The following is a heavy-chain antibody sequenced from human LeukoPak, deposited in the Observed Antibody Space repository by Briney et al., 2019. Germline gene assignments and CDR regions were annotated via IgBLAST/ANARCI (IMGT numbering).Heavy chain of an antibody. V-gene: IGHV4-39*07. Sequence: SETLSLTCTVSGGSISSSSYYWGWIRQPPGKGLEWIGSIYYSGSTNYNPSLKSRVTISVDTSKNQFSLKLSSVTAADTAVYYCARTMEFGYSYGYSWFDPWGQGTLVTVSS. CDR2: IYYSGST. J-gene: IGHJ5*02. D-gene: IGHD5-18*01. CDR3: ARTMEFGYSYGYSWFDP. CDR1: GGSISSSSYY.